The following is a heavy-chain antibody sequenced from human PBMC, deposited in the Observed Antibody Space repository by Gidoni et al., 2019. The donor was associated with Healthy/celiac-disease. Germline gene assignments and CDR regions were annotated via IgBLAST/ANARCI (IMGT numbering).Heavy chain of an antibody. CDR3: ARVREYCSGGSCYQAFDI. Sequence: QVQLVQSGAEVKKPGSSVKVSCKASGGTFSSYAISWVRQAPGQGLEWMGRIIPILGIANYAQKFQGRVTITADKSTSTAYMELSSLRSEDTAVYYCARVREYCSGGSCYQAFDIWGQGTMVTVSS. CDR1: GGTFSSYA. D-gene: IGHD2-15*01. CDR2: IIPILGIA. V-gene: IGHV1-69*04. J-gene: IGHJ3*02.